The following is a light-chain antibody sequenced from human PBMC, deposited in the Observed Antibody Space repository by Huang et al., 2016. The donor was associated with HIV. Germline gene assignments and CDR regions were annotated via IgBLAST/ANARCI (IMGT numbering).Light chain of an antibody. J-gene: IGKJ2*01. CDR2: AAS. CDR1: QFIGSY. CDR3: QQGYMTPYT. V-gene: IGKV1-39*01. Sequence: DIEMTQSPSSLSASVGDRVSITCQASQFIGSYLSWDHQKPGKAPKLLIYAASTLGSGAPSRFRGSGAGTDFTLTISGLQPEDFGSYYCQQGYMTPYTFGQGTKLDI.